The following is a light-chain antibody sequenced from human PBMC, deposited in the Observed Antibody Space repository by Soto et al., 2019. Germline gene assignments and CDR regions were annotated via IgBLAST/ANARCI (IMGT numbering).Light chain of an antibody. CDR3: QQYGTSPWT. J-gene: IGKJ1*01. V-gene: IGKV3-20*01. CDR2: GAS. Sequence: IVMTQSPGTLSLSPGERATLSCRASQSVSSSSLAWYQQRPGQAPRLLIYGASSRAAGIPDRFSGSGSGTDFTLSISRLEPEDVALYYCQQYGTSPWTFGQGTKVDIK. CDR1: QSVSSSS.